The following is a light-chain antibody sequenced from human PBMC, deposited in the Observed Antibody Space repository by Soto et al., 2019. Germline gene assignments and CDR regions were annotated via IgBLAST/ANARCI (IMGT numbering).Light chain of an antibody. CDR2: EVR. CDR3: SAYTARSTQV. Sequence: QSALTQPASVSGSPGQSITISCTGTSSDVGGYDYVSWYQHHPGKAPKLMIYEVRNRPSGISSRFSGSRSGNTASLTISGLQSEDEGDYYCSAYTARSTQVFGGGTKVTVL. V-gene: IGLV2-14*01. CDR1: SSDVGGYDY. J-gene: IGLJ3*02.